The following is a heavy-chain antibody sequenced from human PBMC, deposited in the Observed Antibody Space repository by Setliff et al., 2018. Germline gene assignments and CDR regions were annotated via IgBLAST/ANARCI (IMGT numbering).Heavy chain of an antibody. J-gene: IGHJ5*02. CDR3: ARRYCSGGSCDFDP. D-gene: IGHD2-15*01. CDR1: GGSISSYY. CDR2: IYYSGST. Sequence: PSETLSLTCTVSGGSISSYYWSWIRQPPGKGLEWIGYIYYSGSTNYNPSLKSRVTISVDTSKNQFSLKLSSATAADTAVYYCARRYCSGGSCDFDPWGQGTLVTVSS. V-gene: IGHV4-59*01.